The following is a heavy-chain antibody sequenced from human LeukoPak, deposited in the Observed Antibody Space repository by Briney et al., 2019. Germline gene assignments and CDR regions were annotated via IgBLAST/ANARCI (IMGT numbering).Heavy chain of an antibody. J-gene: IGHJ4*02. D-gene: IGHD1-26*01. CDR1: GFTFSSYS. CDR2: ISSSSSYI. V-gene: IGHV3-21*01. CDR3: AKDVGIVGATPTDY. Sequence: GGSLRLSCAASGFTFSSYSMNWVRQAPGKGLEWVSSISSSSSYIYYADSVKGRFTISRDNAKNSLYLQMNSLRAEDTAVYYCAKDVGIVGATPTDYWGQGTLVTVSS.